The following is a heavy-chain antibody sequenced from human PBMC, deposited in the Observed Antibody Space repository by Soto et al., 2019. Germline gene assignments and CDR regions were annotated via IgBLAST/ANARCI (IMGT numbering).Heavy chain of an antibody. CDR2: ISSNGVGT. Sequence: EVQLAESGGGLAQPGGSLRLSCAASGFTLSGYAMDWVRQPPGKGLEYVSGISSNGVGTYYAKSVQGRFTISRDNSKNTVYLQMGSLRPEDMAVYYCARRARPDFYYMDVWGKVATVTVSS. CDR3: ARRARPDFYYMDV. D-gene: IGHD6-6*01. V-gene: IGHV3-64*01. CDR1: GFTLSGYA. J-gene: IGHJ6*03.